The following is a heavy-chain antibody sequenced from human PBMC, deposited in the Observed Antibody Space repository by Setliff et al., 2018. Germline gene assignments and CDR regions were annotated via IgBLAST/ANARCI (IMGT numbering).Heavy chain of an antibody. CDR1: GFTFSTYR. Sequence: GGSLRLSCAASGFTFSTYRMHWVRQAPGKGLEWVAVIWDDGVKKYYADSVKGRFTISRDNSKNTLYLQMNSLRPEDTAVSYCARTCSGSGCYAGLESWGQGTPVTVSS. D-gene: IGHD2-15*01. J-gene: IGHJ4*02. CDR2: IWDDGVKK. CDR3: ARTCSGSGCYAGLES. V-gene: IGHV3-33*08.